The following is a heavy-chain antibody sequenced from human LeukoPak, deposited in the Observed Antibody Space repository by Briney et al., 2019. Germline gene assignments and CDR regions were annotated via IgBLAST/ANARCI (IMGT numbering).Heavy chain of an antibody. Sequence: PSETLSLTCTVSGGSIRTYYWSWIRQPPGKGLEWIGYIYYSGSPNYNPSLKSRVTISVDTPKNQFSLKLSSVTAADTAVYYCARVYAAAGVWGMDVWGQGTTVTVSS. CDR1: GGSIRTYY. J-gene: IGHJ6*02. CDR2: IYYSGSP. V-gene: IGHV4-59*01. CDR3: ARVYAAAGVWGMDV. D-gene: IGHD6-13*01.